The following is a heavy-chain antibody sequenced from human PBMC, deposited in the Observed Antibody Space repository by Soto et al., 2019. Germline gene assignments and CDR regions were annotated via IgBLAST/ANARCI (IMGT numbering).Heavy chain of an antibody. D-gene: IGHD3-9*01. V-gene: IGHV1-46*01. CDR2: INPSGDTT. Sequence: ASVKVSCKASGYTFSNYYMHWVRQAPGQGLEWVGIINPSGDTTTYAQRFQGRVTMTRDMSTSTFYMELSSLRSEDTAFYYCASGRGYDILTGYYPYFDYWGQGTLVTVS. CDR3: ASGRGYDILTGYYPYFDY. CDR1: GYTFSNYY. J-gene: IGHJ4*02.